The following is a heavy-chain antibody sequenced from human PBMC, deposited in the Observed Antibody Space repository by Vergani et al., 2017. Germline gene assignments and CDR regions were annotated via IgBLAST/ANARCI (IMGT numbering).Heavy chain of an antibody. CDR3: ARGDYGILTGYRY. J-gene: IGHJ4*02. D-gene: IGHD3-9*01. CDR2: INPIGGHT. V-gene: IGHV1-46*03. CDR1: GYTFSNYY. Sequence: QVPVVQSGAEVKNSGASVKVSCKTSGYTFSNYYMHWVRQAPGQGLEWMGIINPIGGHTNYAQKFQGRVTMTRDTSTSTVYMELSSLRSEDTAIYYCARGDYGILTGYRYWGQGTLVTVSA.